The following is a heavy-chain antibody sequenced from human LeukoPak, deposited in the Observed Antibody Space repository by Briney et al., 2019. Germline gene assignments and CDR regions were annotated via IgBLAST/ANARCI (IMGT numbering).Heavy chain of an antibody. CDR3: ARVPWLGYYFDY. V-gene: IGHV4-34*01. J-gene: IGHJ4*02. D-gene: IGHD6-19*01. Sequence: SETLSLTCAVYGGSFSGYYWSWIRQPPGKGLEWIGEINHSGSTNYNPSLKSRVTISVDMSKNQFSLKLSSVTAADTAVYYCARVPWLGYYFDYWGQGTLVTVSS. CDR2: INHSGST. CDR1: GGSFSGYY.